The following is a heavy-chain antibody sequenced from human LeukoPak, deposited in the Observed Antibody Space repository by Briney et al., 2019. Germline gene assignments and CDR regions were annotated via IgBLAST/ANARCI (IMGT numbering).Heavy chain of an antibody. CDR1: GYTFTSYG. CDR2: ISAYNGNT. Sequence: ASVTVSCKASGYTFTSYGISWVRQAPGQGLEWMGWISAYNGNTNYAQKLQGRVTMTTDTSTSTAYMELRSLRSDDTVVYYCARGYDFWSGYARDAFDIWGQGTMVTVSS. V-gene: IGHV1-18*01. D-gene: IGHD3-3*01. J-gene: IGHJ3*02. CDR3: ARGYDFWSGYARDAFDI.